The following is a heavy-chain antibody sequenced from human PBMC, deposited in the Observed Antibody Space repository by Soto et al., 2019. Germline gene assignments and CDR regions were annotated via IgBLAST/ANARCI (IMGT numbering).Heavy chain of an antibody. CDR2: IRSKAYGGTT. CDR3: TREVGSSSRNGMAV. Sequence: GGSLRLCCTASGFTFGDYAMSWVRQAPGKGLEWVGFIRSKAYGGTTEYAASVKGRFTISRDDSKSIAYLQMNSLKTEDTAMYYCTREVGSSSRNGMAVWGQGTTVTVSS. V-gene: IGHV3-49*04. CDR1: GFTFGDYA. D-gene: IGHD6-13*01. J-gene: IGHJ6*02.